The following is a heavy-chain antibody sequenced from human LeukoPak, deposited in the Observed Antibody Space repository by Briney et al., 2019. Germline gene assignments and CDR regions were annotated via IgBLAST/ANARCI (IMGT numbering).Heavy chain of an antibody. V-gene: IGHV4-38-2*02. J-gene: IGHJ4*02. CDR2: IYQRATV. CDR3: ARAFCVGECFVLHIFFDS. CDR1: GYSISSGYF. D-gene: IGHD2-21*01. Sequence: PSETLSLTCNVSGYSISSGYFWGWVRQAPGKGLEWIGSIYQRATVHYNPSLKSRVAISLDTSKNHFSLNLRSMQASDAAVYYCARAFCVGECFVLHIFFDSWGQGALSPSPQ.